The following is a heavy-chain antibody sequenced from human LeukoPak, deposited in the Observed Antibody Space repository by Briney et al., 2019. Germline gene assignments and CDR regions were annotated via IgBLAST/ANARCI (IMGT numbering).Heavy chain of an antibody. J-gene: IGHJ4*02. V-gene: IGHV4-34*01. CDR2: INHSGST. Sequence: SETLSLTCAVYGGSFSGYYWSWIRQPPGKGLEWIREINHSGSTNYNPSLKSRVTISVDTSKNQFSLKLSSVTAADTAVYYCARGMRDYSNYVGPVEMATTAIDYWGQGTLVTVSS. CDR3: ARGMRDYSNYVGPVEMATTAIDY. CDR1: GGSFSGYY. D-gene: IGHD5-24*01.